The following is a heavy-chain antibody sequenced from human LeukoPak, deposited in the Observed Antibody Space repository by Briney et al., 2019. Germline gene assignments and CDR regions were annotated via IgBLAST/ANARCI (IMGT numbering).Heavy chain of an antibody. D-gene: IGHD6-6*01. J-gene: IGHJ5*02. Sequence: GGSLRLPCAASGFTFSSYWMHWVRQAPGKGLVWVSHINSDGSSTNYADSVKGRFTISRDNAKNTLYLQMNSLRAEDTAVYYCARTGIAARPTVWFDPWGQGTLVTVSS. CDR2: INSDGSST. V-gene: IGHV3-74*01. CDR3: ARTGIAARPTVWFDP. CDR1: GFTFSSYW.